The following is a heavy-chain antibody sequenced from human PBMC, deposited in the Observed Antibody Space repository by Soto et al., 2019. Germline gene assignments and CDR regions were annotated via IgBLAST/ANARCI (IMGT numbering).Heavy chain of an antibody. V-gene: IGHV4-31*03. J-gene: IGHJ4*02. D-gene: IGHD5-18*01. CDR3: SRGILV. CDR1: GGSINSGGYC. Sequence: QVQLQESGPGLVKPSQTLSLTCTVSGGSINSGGYCWSWIRQHPGKGLDWIGCISYGGSTSYNPSLKSRVTVSVDTSKNQFSLKLTSVTAADTAVYYCSRGILVWGQGALITVSS. CDR2: ISYGGST.